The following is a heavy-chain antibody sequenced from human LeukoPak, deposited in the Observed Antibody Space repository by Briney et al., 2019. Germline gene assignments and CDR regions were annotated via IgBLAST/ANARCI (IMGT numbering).Heavy chain of an antibody. CDR2: IVVGSGNT. V-gene: IGHV1-58*02. J-gene: IGHJ6*03. D-gene: IGHD2-2*01. CDR1: GFTFTSSA. Sequence: SVKVSCKASGFTFTSSAMQWVRQARGQRLEWIGWIVVGSGNTNYAQKFQERVTITRDMSTSTAYMELSSLRSEDTAVYYCARTRGHCISTSCYRSSYMDVWGKGTTVTVSS. CDR3: ARTRGHCISTSCYRSSYMDV.